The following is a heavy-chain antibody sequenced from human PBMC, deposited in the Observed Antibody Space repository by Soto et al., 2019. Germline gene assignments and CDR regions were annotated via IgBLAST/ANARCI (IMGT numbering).Heavy chain of an antibody. CDR2: IIPIFGTA. J-gene: IGHJ3*02. CDR3: ARETYYYDSSEPSHAFYI. Sequence: QVQLVQSGAEVKKPGSSVKVSCKASGGTFSSYAISWVRQAPGQGLEWMGGIIPIFGTANYAQKFQGRVTITADESTSTAYMELSSMRSEDTAVYYCARETYYYDSSEPSHAFYIWGQGKMVTVSS. D-gene: IGHD3-22*01. V-gene: IGHV1-69*01. CDR1: GGTFSSYA.